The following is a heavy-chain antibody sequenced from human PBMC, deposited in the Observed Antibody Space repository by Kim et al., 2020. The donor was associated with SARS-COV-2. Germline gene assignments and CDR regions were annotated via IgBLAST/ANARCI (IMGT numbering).Heavy chain of an antibody. D-gene: IGHD4-17*01. J-gene: IGHJ2*01. CDR3: ARSNGDYDPVSADWYFDL. V-gene: IGHV3-30*04. Sequence: GGSLRLSCAASGFTFSSYAMHWVRQAPGKGLEWVAVISYDGSNKYYADSVKGRFTISRDNSKNTLYLQMNSLRAEDTAVYYCARSNGDYDPVSADWYFDLWGRGTLVTVSS. CDR2: ISYDGSNK. CDR1: GFTFSSYA.